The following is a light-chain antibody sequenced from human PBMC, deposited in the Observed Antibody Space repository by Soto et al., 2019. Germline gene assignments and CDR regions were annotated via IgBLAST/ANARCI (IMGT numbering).Light chain of an antibody. V-gene: IGKV3D-20*02. CDR2: DSS. CDR3: QQRSNWPPTWT. CDR1: QSLSSN. Sequence: VLTQERGSLALAPRERPSGCCMARQSLSSNFLAWYQQKPGQPPRLLIYDSSTRATGFPARFSGSGSGTDFTLNISSLEPEDFAVYYCQQRSNWPPTWTFGQGTKVDIK. J-gene: IGKJ1*01.